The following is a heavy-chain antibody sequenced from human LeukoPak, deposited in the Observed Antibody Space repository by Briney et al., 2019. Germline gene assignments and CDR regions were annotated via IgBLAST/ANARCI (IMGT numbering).Heavy chain of an antibody. V-gene: IGHV1-2*02. J-gene: IGHJ4*02. Sequence: ASVKVSCKASGYTFSGYYMDWVRQAPGQGLEWMGWINPSSGGTNYAQKFQGRVTMTRDTSISTAYMELSRLRSDDTAVYYCAREVDYAGFDYWGQGTLVTVSS. CDR2: INPSSGGT. D-gene: IGHD4-17*01. CDR1: GYTFSGYY. CDR3: AREVDYAGFDY.